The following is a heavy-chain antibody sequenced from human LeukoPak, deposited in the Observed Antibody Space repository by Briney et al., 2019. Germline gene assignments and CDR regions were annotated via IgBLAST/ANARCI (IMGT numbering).Heavy chain of an antibody. Sequence: SETLSLTCAVYGGSFSGYYWSWIRQPPGKGLEWIGEINHSGSTNYNPSLKSRVTISVDTSKNQFSLKLSSVTAADTAVYYCASAGSIYGDYDHFDYWGQGTLVTVSS. D-gene: IGHD4-17*01. J-gene: IGHJ4*02. V-gene: IGHV4-34*01. CDR1: GGSFSGYY. CDR2: INHSGST. CDR3: ASAGSIYGDYDHFDY.